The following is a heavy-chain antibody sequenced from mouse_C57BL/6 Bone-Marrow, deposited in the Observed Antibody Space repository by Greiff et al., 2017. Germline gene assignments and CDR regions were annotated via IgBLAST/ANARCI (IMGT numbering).Heavy chain of an antibody. CDR2: IGNKANNHAT. CDR3: TRYDYSSPCDMDY. CDR1: GFTFSDAW. J-gene: IGHJ4*01. Sequence: EVKLMESGGGLVQPGGSMKLSCAASGFTFSDAWMDWVRQSPEKGLDWVSEIGNKANNHATYYAESVKGRFTISRDDSKSSVYLQMNSLRAEDTGIYYCTRYDYSSPCDMDYWGQGTSVTVSS. D-gene: IGHD1-1*01. V-gene: IGHV6-6*01.